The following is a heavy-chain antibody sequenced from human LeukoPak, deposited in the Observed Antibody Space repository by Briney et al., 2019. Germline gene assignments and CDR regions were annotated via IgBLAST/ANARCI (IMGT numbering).Heavy chain of an antibody. D-gene: IGHD3-16*01. J-gene: IGHJ4*02. CDR2: ISYDGSNK. Sequence: QPGRSLRLSCAASGFTFSSYAMHWVRQAPGKGLEWVAVISYDGSNKYYADSVKGRFTISRDNSKSTLYLQMNSLRAEDTAVYYCAREETRQGGFDYWGQGTLVTVSS. V-gene: IGHV3-30*04. CDR3: AREETRQGGFDY. CDR1: GFTFSSYA.